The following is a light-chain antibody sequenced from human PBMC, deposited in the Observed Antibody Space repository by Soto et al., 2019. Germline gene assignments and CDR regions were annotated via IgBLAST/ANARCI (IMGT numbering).Light chain of an antibody. Sequence: EIVLTQSPGTLSLSPGERATLSCRARQSVSTTVAWYHQKPGQAPRLLVYGASTRATGIPARFSGSGAGTDFTLIITSLQSEDFGVYFCQQYKDWPTTFGQGTKVDIK. CDR3: QQYKDWPTT. CDR2: GAS. CDR1: QSVSTT. J-gene: IGKJ1*01. V-gene: IGKV3-15*01.